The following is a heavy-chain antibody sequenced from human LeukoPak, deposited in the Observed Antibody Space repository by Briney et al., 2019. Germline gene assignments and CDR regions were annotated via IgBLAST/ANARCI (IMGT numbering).Heavy chain of an antibody. CDR1: GGSISSSSYY. Sequence: SETLSLTCTVSGGSISSSSYYWGWIRQPPGTGLEWIVSIYYSGSTYYNPSLKSRITISVYTAKNQFPLKLSSVTAADTAVYYCARDLAWGAFDYWGQGTLVTVSS. CDR3: ARDLAWGAFDY. CDR2: IYYSGST. D-gene: IGHD7-27*01. J-gene: IGHJ4*02. V-gene: IGHV4-39*06.